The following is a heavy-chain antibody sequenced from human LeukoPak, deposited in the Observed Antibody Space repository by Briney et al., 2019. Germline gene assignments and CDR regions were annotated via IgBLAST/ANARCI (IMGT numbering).Heavy chain of an antibody. V-gene: IGHV3-20*04. D-gene: IGHD3-10*01. Sequence: GGSLRLSCAASGFTFDDYGMSWVRQAPGKGLEWVPGINWNGGSTGYADSVKGRFTISRDNAKNSLYLQMNSLRAEDTALYYCARPGIGGGQRSYKYYFDYWGQGTLVTVSS. CDR1: GFTFDDYG. CDR2: INWNGGST. J-gene: IGHJ4*02. CDR3: ARPGIGGGQRSYKYYFDY.